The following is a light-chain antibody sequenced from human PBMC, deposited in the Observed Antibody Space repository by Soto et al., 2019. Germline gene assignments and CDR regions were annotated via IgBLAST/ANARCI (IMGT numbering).Light chain of an antibody. CDR2: KAA. CDR1: QTISSW. CDR3: QQYNGNSLT. Sequence: DIQMTQSPSTLSASVGDRVTITCRASQTISSWLAWYQQKPGKAPKLLIYKAATLESGVPSRFSGSGFGTEFTLNISRLQPDDFATYYCQQYNGNSLTFGGGTKVEI. V-gene: IGKV1-5*03. J-gene: IGKJ4*01.